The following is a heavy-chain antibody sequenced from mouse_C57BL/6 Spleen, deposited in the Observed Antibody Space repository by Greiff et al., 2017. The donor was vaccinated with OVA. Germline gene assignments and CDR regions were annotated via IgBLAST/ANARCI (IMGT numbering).Heavy chain of an antibody. CDR2: IWSGGST. J-gene: IGHJ3*01. CDR1: GFSFTSYG. CDR3: ARSYDYGPAWFAY. V-gene: IGHV2-2*01. D-gene: IGHD2-4*01. Sequence: VKLLESGPGLVQPSQSLSITCTVSGFSFTSYGVHWVRQSPGKGLEWLGGIWSGGSTDYNAAFISRLSISKDNSKSQVFFKMNSLQADDTAIYYCARSYDYGPAWFAYWGQGTLVTVSA.